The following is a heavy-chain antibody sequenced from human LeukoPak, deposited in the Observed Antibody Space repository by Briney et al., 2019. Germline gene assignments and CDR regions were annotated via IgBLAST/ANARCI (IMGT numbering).Heavy chain of an antibody. J-gene: IGHJ4*02. CDR3: AKAASRWYFDY. CDR1: GFTFSSYG. Sequence: GGSLRLSCAAPGFTFSSYGMHWVRQAPGKGLEWVAVISYDGSNKYYADSVKGRFTISRDNSKNTLYLQMNSLRAEDTAVYYCAKAASRWYFDYWGQGTLVTVSS. V-gene: IGHV3-30*18. CDR2: ISYDGSNK. D-gene: IGHD4-23*01.